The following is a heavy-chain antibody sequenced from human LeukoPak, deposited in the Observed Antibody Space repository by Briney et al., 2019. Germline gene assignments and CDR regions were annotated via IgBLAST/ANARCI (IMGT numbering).Heavy chain of an antibody. V-gene: IGHV3-20*04. CDR2: ITWNGGST. CDR1: GFTFDDYG. D-gene: IGHD6-19*01. CDR3: ARDYIAVSARGTEYFQH. Sequence: GGSLRLSCAASGFTFDDYGMIWVRQAPGKGLEWVSGITWNGGSTAYADSVKGRFTISKDNAKNSLYLQVNSLRAEDTAFYYCARDYIAVSARGTEYFQHWGQGTLVTVSS. J-gene: IGHJ1*01.